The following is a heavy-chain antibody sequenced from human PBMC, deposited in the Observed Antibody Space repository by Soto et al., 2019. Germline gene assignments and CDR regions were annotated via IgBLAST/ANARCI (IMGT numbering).Heavy chain of an antibody. CDR1: GGSLTRNSYF. D-gene: IGHD3-22*01. Sequence: SETLSLPCTGSGGSLTRNSYFWGRVRQPPGKGLEWIGSIYYSGTTYYNPSLKSRVTISVDRSKNQFSLKLSSVTAADTAVYYCARVGWEDDSSGSFDYWGQGTLVTVSS. CDR2: IYYSGTT. J-gene: IGHJ4*02. CDR3: ARVGWEDDSSGSFDY. V-gene: IGHV4-39*07.